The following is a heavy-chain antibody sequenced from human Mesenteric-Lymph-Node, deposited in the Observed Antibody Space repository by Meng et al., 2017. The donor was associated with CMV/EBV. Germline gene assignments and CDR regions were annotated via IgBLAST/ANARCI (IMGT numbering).Heavy chain of an antibody. CDR3: ARDDSDYYAIYYFDY. CDR2: IYYSGST. J-gene: IGHJ4*02. D-gene: IGHD3-10*01. CDR1: GGYISSGGYY. Sequence: CTVSGGYISSGGYYWSWIRQHPGKGLEWIGYIYYSGSTYYNPSLKSRVTISVDTSKNQFSLKLRSEDTAVYYCARDDSDYYAIYYFDYWGQGTLVTVSS. V-gene: IGHV4-31*03.